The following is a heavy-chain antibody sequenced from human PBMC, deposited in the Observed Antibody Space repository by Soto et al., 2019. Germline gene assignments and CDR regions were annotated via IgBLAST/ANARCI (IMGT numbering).Heavy chain of an antibody. V-gene: IGHV3-74*01. CDR1: GFTFSSYW. CDR2: INSDGSST. J-gene: IGHJ3*02. Sequence: PXGSLILSCSASGFTFSSYWMHWVRQAPGRGLVWVSRINSDGSSTSYADSVKGRFTISRDNAKNTLYLQMNSLRAEDTAVYYCAGDYCSSTSCYLVHDAFDTWGQGTMVTVSS. D-gene: IGHD2-2*01. CDR3: AGDYCSSTSCYLVHDAFDT.